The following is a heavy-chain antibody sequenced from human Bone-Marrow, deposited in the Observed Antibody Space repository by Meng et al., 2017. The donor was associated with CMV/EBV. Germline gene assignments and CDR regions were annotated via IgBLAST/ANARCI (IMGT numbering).Heavy chain of an antibody. Sequence: ASVKVSCKASGYTFTGYYMHWVRQAPGQGLEWMGWINPNSGGTNYAQKFQGRVTMTRDTSISTAYMELSRLRSDDTAVYYCARGRRRPGAGHRDWFDPWGQGTLFTVSS. V-gene: IGHV1-2*02. CDR3: ARGRRRPGAGHRDWFDP. CDR1: GYTFTGYY. J-gene: IGHJ5*02. CDR2: INPNSGGT. D-gene: IGHD6-19*01.